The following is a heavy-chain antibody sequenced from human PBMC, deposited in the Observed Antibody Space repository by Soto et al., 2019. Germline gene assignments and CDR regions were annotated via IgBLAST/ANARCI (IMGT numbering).Heavy chain of an antibody. Sequence: SVKVSCKASGGTFSSYAISWARQAPGQGLEWMGGIIPIFGTANYAQKFQGRVTITADESTSTAYMELSSLRSEDTAVYYCAREEYSSSWSYYYFGMDVWGQGPTVTVS. J-gene: IGHJ6*02. CDR1: GGTFSSYA. CDR2: IIPIFGTA. CDR3: AREEYSSSWSYYYFGMDV. V-gene: IGHV1-69*13. D-gene: IGHD6-13*01.